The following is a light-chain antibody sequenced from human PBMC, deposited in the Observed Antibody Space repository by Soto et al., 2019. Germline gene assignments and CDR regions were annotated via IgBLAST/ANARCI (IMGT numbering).Light chain of an antibody. CDR2: DAS. Sequence: EIVLTQSRATLSLSPGERANLSCRASQSVSSYLAWYQQKPGQAPRLLIYDASNRATGIPARFSGSGSGTDLTLTISSLEPEDFAVYYCQQRSNWRITFGQGTRLEIK. V-gene: IGKV3-11*01. CDR1: QSVSSY. J-gene: IGKJ5*01. CDR3: QQRSNWRIT.